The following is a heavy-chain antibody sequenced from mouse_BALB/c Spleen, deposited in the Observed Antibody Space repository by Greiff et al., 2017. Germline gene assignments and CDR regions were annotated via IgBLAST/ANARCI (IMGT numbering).Heavy chain of an antibody. J-gene: IGHJ3*01. V-gene: IGHV5-4*02. Sequence: EVKLVESGGGLVKPGGSLKLSCAASGFTFSDYYMYWVRQTPEKRLEWVATISDGGSYTYYPDSVKGRFTISRDNAKNNLYLQMSSLKSEDTAMYYCARDNYRYDRWFAYWGQGTLVTVSA. CDR1: GFTFSDYY. CDR3: ARDNYRYDRWFAY. CDR2: ISDGGSYT. D-gene: IGHD2-14*01.